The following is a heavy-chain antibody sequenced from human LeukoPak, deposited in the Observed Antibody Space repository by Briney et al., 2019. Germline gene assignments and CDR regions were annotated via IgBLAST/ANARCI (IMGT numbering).Heavy chain of an antibody. V-gene: IGHV3-23*01. J-gene: IGHJ4*02. CDR1: GFSFSSYA. CDR2: ISGSGGST. CDR3: TKDHGSGSFDY. Sequence: PGGSLRLSCAASGFSFSSYAMSWVRQAPGKGLEWVSAISGSGGSTYYADSVKGRFTISRDNSRNTLYLQMNSLRAEDTAVYYCTKDHGSGSFDYWGQGTLVTVSS. D-gene: IGHD3-10*01.